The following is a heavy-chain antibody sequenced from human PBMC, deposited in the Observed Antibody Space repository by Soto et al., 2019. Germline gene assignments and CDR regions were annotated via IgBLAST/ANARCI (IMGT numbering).Heavy chain of an antibody. V-gene: IGHV3-11*01. CDR2: ISSSGSTI. CDR3: ASGIRVTRSAFDI. Sequence: LRLSCAASGFTFSDYYMSWIRQAPGKGLEWVSYISSSGSTIYYADSVKGRFTISRDNAKNSLYLQMNSLRAEDTAVYYCASGIRVTRSAFDIWGQGTMVTVSS. CDR1: GFTFSDYY. J-gene: IGHJ3*02. D-gene: IGHD4-4*01.